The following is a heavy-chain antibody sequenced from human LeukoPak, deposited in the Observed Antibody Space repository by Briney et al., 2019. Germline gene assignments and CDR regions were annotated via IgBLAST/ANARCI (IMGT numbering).Heavy chain of an antibody. D-gene: IGHD6-6*01. V-gene: IGHV4-59*01. CDR1: DGSISSYY. CDR3: AREDGIASIAARRPMNAFDI. J-gene: IGHJ3*02. CDR2: IYYSGST. Sequence: SETLSLTCTVSDGSISSYYWSWIRQPPGKGLEWIGYIYYSGSTNYNPSLKSRVTISVDTSKNQFSLKLSSVTAADTAVYYCAREDGIASIAARRPMNAFDIWGQGTMVTVSS.